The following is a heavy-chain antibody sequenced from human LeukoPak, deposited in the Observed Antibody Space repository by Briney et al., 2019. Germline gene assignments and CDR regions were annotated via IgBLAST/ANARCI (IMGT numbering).Heavy chain of an antibody. CDR3: VKDGSFGELN. CDR1: GFTFSSYS. D-gene: IGHD3-10*01. Sequence: GGSLRLSCSASGFTFSSYSMYWVRQAPGKGLDYVSAISSNGGSTYYAASVKGRFTISRDNSKNTLYLQMSSLRAEDTAVYYCVKDGSFGELNWGQGTLVTVSS. J-gene: IGHJ4*02. CDR2: ISSNGGST. V-gene: IGHV3-64D*06.